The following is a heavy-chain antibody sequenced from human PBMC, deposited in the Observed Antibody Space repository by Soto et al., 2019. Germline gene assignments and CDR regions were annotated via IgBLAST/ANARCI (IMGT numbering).Heavy chain of an antibody. D-gene: IGHD3-9*01. Sequence: GSLRLSCAASGFTFSSYGMHWVRQAPGKGLEWVAVIWYDGSNKYYADSVKGRFTISRDNSKNTLYLQMNSLRAEDTAVYYCARVRNFDWLLPVDYWGQGTLVTVS. CDR1: GFTFSSYG. V-gene: IGHV3-33*01. CDR2: IWYDGSNK. J-gene: IGHJ4*02. CDR3: ARVRNFDWLLPVDY.